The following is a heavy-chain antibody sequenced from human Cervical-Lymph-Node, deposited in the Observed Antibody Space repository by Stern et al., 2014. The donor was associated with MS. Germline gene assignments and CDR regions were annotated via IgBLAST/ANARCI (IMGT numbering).Heavy chain of an antibody. V-gene: IGHV3-30-3*01. D-gene: IGHD4/OR15-4a*01. CDR1: GFTFSSYA. CDR3: ARRPKGGAIDH. Sequence: VQLVESGGGVVQPGTSLRLSCTVSGFTFSSYAFHWVRQAPGKGLELVAVISAVGGNKYYAESVKGRITISRDNSKNTLYVEMNSLRVEDSAVYYCARRPKGGAIDHWGQGTLVIVSS. CDR2: ISAVGGNK. J-gene: IGHJ4*02.